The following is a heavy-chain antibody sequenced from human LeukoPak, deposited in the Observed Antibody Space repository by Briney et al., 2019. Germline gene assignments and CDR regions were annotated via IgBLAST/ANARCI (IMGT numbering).Heavy chain of an antibody. V-gene: IGHV1-18*01. Sequence: ASVKVSCKASGYTFTSYGISWVRQAPGQGLEWMGWISAYNGNTNYAQKFQGRVTITADKSTSTAYMELSSLRSEDTAVYYCARDSGSYPNWFDPWGQGTLVTVSS. J-gene: IGHJ5*02. CDR2: ISAYNGNT. CDR1: GYTFTSYG. CDR3: ARDSGSYPNWFDP. D-gene: IGHD1-26*01.